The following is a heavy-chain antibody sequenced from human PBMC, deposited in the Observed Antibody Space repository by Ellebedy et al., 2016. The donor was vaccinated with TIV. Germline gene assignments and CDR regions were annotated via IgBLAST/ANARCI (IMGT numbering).Heavy chain of an antibody. J-gene: IGHJ3*01. CDR1: DDSFDLSY. V-gene: IGHV4-59*12. D-gene: IGHD5-18*01. CDR3: ARDRALGYFDV. CDR2: IFYDGSA. Sequence: SETLSLXXSVSDDSFDLSYWSWIRQPPGKGLQWIGYIFYDGSADYNPSLKSRVTMSVDASNNLFSLRLSSVTAADTAVYYCARDRALGYFDVWGQGTLVTVSS.